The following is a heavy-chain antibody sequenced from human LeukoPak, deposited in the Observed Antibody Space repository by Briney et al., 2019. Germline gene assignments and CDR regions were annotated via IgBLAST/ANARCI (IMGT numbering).Heavy chain of an antibody. CDR3: AKAWGVTSIIY. Sequence: PGGSMRLSCAASGSTFSSYAMSWVRQAQGKGLEWVSAISGSGGSTYYADSVKGRFTISRDNSKNTLYLQMNSRRAEDTAVYYCAKAWGVTSIIYWGQGTLVTVSS. D-gene: IGHD4-17*01. CDR2: ISGSGGST. CDR1: GSTFSSYA. V-gene: IGHV3-23*01. J-gene: IGHJ4*02.